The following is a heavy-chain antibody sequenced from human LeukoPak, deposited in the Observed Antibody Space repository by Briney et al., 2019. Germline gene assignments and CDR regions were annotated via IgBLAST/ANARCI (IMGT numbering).Heavy chain of an antibody. D-gene: IGHD3-3*01. Sequence: ASVKVSCKASGYTFTSYDINWVRQAPGQGLEWMGWMNPNSGKTGYAQKFQGRVTMTRNTSISKAYMELSSLRSEDTAVYYCARGLRSYDFWSGYPKPNWFDPWGQGTLVTVSS. CDR2: MNPNSGKT. V-gene: IGHV1-8*01. CDR3: ARGLRSYDFWSGYPKPNWFDP. CDR1: GYTFTSYD. J-gene: IGHJ5*02.